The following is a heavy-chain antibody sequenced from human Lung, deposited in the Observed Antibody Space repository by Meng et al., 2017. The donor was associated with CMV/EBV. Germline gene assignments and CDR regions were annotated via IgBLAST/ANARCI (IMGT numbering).Heavy chain of an antibody. CDR2: ISSSYAV. J-gene: IGHJ6*02. Sequence: GESLKISCAASGFRFSDYYMTWIRQAPGKGLEWVSYISSSYAVDYADSLKGRFTISRDNAKNSLYLQMHSLRAEDTAVYYCARVLLEVRGWYYQGMDVWGQGTTVTVSS. V-gene: IGHV3-69-1*01. D-gene: IGHD6-19*01. CDR1: GFRFSDYY. CDR3: ARVLLEVRGWYYQGMDV.